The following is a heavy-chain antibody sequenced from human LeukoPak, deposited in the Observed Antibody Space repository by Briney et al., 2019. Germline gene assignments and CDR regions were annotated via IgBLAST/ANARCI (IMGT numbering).Heavy chain of an antibody. D-gene: IGHD3-9*01. CDR1: GYTFTSYG. J-gene: IGHJ3*02. V-gene: IGHV1-18*01. CDR3: ARDPAAKYYDILTGADAFDI. CDR2: ISAYNGNT. Sequence: GASVKVSCKASGYTFTSYGISWVRQAPGQGLEWMGWISAYNGNTNYAQKLQGRVTMTTDTSTSTAYMELRSLRSDDTAVYYCARDPAAKYYDILTGADAFDIWGQGTMVTVSS.